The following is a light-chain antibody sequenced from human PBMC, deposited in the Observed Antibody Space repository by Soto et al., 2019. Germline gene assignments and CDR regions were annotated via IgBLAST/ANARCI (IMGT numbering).Light chain of an antibody. Sequence: EIVLTQSPATLSLSPGERDTLSCRASQSISSYLAWYQQKPGQALRLLVYDASNRATGIPARFSGSGSGTDVNLTISSLEPEDFAVYYCQERSKWPRLTFGGGTKVEIK. CDR1: QSISSY. J-gene: IGKJ4*01. V-gene: IGKV3-11*01. CDR2: DAS. CDR3: QERSKWPRLT.